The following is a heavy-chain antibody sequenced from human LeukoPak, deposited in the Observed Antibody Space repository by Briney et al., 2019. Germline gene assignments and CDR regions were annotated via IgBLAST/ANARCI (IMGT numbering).Heavy chain of an antibody. CDR3: GRETIAATGTSVFFDY. CDR1: GASVSSSGYY. J-gene: IGHJ4*02. D-gene: IGHD6-13*01. CDR2: IYHSGST. Sequence: PXETLSLTCTVSGASVSSSGYYWSWIRQPPGKGLEWIGYIYHSGSTNYNPSLKSRVTISVDTSKNQFSLKLTSMTAADTAVYYCGRETIAATGTSVFFDYWGQGTLVTVSS. V-gene: IGHV4-61*08.